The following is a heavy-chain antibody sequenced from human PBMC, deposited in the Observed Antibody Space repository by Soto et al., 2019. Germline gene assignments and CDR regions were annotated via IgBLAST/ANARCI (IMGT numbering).Heavy chain of an antibody. Sequence: ASVKVSCKASGYTFTGYYMHWVRQAPGQGLEWMGWINPNSGGTNYAQKFQGWVTMTGDTSISTAYMELSRLRSDDTAVYYCARGGGITIFGVVIATTDYYYYYGMDVWGQGTTVTVS. D-gene: IGHD3-3*01. CDR3: ARGGGITIFGVVIATTDYYYYYGMDV. J-gene: IGHJ6*02. V-gene: IGHV1-2*04. CDR1: GYTFTGYY. CDR2: INPNSGGT.